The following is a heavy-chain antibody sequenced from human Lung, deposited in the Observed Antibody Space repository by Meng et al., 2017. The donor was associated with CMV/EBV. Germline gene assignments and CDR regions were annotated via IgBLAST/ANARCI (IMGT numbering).Heavy chain of an antibody. CDR3: ATVGQGVVPAAPPEYGRRIYYGMDV. Sequence: MHWVRQDPGQGLEWMGWINPNSGGTNYAQKFQGRVTMTRDTSISTAYMELSRLRSDDTAVYYCATVGQGVVPAAPPEYGRRIYYGMDVWGQGTTVTVSS. J-gene: IGHJ6*02. V-gene: IGHV1-2*02. CDR2: INPNSGGT. D-gene: IGHD2-2*01.